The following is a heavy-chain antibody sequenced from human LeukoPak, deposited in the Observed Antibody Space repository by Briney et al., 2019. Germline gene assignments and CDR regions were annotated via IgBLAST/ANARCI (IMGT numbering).Heavy chain of an antibody. CDR2: IRYDGSNK. J-gene: IGHJ4*02. V-gene: IGHV3-30*02. D-gene: IGHD3-10*01. CDR1: GFAFSSYG. CDR3: ARDLSDPDGSGSYSLDY. Sequence: PGGSLRLSCTASGFAFSSYGMHWVRQAPGKGLEWVAFIRYDGSNKYYADSVKGRFTISRDNSKNTLYLQLNSLRAEETAVYYCARDLSDPDGSGSYSLDYWGQGTLVTVSS.